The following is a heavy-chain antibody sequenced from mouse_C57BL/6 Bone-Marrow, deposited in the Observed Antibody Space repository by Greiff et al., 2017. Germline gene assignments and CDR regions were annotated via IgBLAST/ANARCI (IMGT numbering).Heavy chain of an antibody. CDR3: ARSYYYGSPYYFDY. J-gene: IGHJ2*01. D-gene: IGHD1-1*01. CDR2: IYPGDGDT. Sequence: QVQLQQSGPELVKPGASVKISCKASGYAFSSSWMNWVKQRPGKGLEWIGRIYPGDGDTNYNGKFKGKATLTADKSSSTACMQLSSLTSEDSAVYFCARSYYYGSPYYFDYWGQGTTLTVSS. V-gene: IGHV1-82*01. CDR1: GYAFSSSW.